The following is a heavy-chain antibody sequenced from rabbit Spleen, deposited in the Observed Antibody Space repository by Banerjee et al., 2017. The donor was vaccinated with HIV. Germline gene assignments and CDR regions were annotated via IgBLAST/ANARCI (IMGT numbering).Heavy chain of an antibody. CDR3: ARHAYGGDGVADYCFDL. V-gene: IGHV1S45*01. Sequence: QEQLVESGGGLVKPGASLTLTCKASGFSFSNKAVMCWVRQAPGKGLEWIACINAVTGKAVYASWAKGRFTISKTSSTTVTLQVTSLTVADTATYFCARHAYGGDGVADYCFDLWGPGTLVTVS. CDR1: GFSFSNKAV. CDR2: INAVTGKA. J-gene: IGHJ4*01. D-gene: IGHD6-1*01.